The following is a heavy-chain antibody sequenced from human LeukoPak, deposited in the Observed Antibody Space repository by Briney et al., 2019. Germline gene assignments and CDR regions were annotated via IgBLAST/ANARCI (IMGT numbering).Heavy chain of an antibody. V-gene: IGHV4-30-2*01. CDR3: AREYYGYLDP. J-gene: IGHJ5*02. Sequence: PSQTLSLTCAASGGSISSGGYSWSWIRQPPGQGLEWIGYIYHSGSTYYNPSLKSRVTISVDRSENQFSLKLSSVTAADTAVYYCAREYYGYLDPWGQGTLVTVSS. CDR2: IYHSGST. D-gene: IGHD4-17*01. CDR1: GGSISSGGYS.